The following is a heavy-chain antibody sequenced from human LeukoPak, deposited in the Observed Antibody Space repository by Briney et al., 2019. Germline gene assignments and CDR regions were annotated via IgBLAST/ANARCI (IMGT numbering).Heavy chain of an antibody. CDR3: ARVLVVPAAILEWFDP. CDR1: GGSISSYY. D-gene: IGHD2-2*02. Sequence: SETLSLTXTVSGGSISSYYWSWIRQPPGKGLEWIGYIYYSGSTNYNPSLKSRVTISVDTSKNQFSLKLSSVTAADTAVYYCARVLVVPAAILEWFDPWGQGTLVTVSS. J-gene: IGHJ5*02. V-gene: IGHV4-59*01. CDR2: IYYSGST.